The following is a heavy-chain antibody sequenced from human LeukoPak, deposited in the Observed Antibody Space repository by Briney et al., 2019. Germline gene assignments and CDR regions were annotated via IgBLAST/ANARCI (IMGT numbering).Heavy chain of an antibody. CDR2: ISSSGSTI. D-gene: IGHD3-22*01. V-gene: IGHV3-11*04. CDR1: GFTFSDYY. CDR3: ARDIAQYYYDSIGFDY. Sequence: GGSLRLSCAASGFTFSDYYMSWIRQAPGKGLEWVSYISSSGSTIYYADSVKGRFTISRDNAKNSLYLQMNSLRAEDTAVYYCARDIAQYYYDSIGFDYWGQGTLVTVSS. J-gene: IGHJ4*02.